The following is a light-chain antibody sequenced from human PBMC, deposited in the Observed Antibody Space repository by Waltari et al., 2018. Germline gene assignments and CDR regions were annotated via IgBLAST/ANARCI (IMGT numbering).Light chain of an antibody. CDR1: QSVSRW. CDR2: LAS. Sequence: DIQMTQSPSTLSASVGDRVTITCRASQSVSRWFAWYQQKPGKAPKFLIYLASTLESGVPSRFSGSGSGTEFTLTISSLQPDDFATYYCQQYSTSSLYTFGQGTKLEI. CDR3: QQYSTSSLYT. J-gene: IGKJ2*01. V-gene: IGKV1-5*03.